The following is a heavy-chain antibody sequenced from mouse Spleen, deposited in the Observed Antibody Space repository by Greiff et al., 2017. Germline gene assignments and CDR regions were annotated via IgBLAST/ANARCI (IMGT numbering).Heavy chain of an antibody. CDR1: GYTFTSYG. D-gene: IGHD1-1*01. V-gene: IGHV1-81*01. CDR2: IYPRSGNT. CDR3: ARDYGSSYDNWYFDV. Sequence: QVQLQQSGAELARPGASVKLSCKASGYTFTSYGISWVKQRTGQGLEWIGEIYPRSGNTYYNEKFKGKATLTADKSSSTAYMELRSLTSEDSAVYFCARDYGSSYDNWYFDVWGTGTTVTVSS. J-gene: IGHJ1*03.